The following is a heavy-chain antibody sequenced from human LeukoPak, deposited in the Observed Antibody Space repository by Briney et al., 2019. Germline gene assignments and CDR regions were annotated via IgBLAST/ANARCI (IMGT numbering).Heavy chain of an antibody. J-gene: IGHJ6*02. CDR2: IYSGGST. V-gene: IGHV3-53*01. CDR1: GFTVSSNY. D-gene: IGHD6-13*01. Sequence: GSLRLSCAASGFTVSSNYMSWVRQAPGRGLEWVSVIYSGGSTYYADSVKGRFTISRDNSKNTLYLQMNSLRAEDTAVYYCAREGIAGIYGMDVWGQGTTVTVPS. CDR3: AREGIAGIYGMDV.